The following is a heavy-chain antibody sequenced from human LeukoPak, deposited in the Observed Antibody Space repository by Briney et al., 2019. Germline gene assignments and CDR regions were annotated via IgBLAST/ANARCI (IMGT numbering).Heavy chain of an antibody. CDR3: AKHLFSGSGRAGNMHV. D-gene: IGHD3-10*01. Sequence: GGALRLGCAASGFTFDNYVMAWFRQAPGRGLEWVSPISGLFPITYAADAVKGRFTIPSHNPKSTLYLQMNSPRAQDTAVYYCAKHLFSGSGRAGNMHVWAKGPTVPVSS. V-gene: IGHV3-23*01. CDR1: GFTFDNYV. J-gene: IGHJ6*03. CDR2: ISGLFPIT.